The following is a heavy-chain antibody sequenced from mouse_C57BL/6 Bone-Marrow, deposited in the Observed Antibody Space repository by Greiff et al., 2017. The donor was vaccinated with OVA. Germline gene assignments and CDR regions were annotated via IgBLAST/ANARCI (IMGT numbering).Heavy chain of an antibody. J-gene: IGHJ3*01. CDR3: ASAVFAY. V-gene: IGHV1-50*01. CDR2: IDPSDRYT. CDR1: GYTFTSYW. Sequence: QVQLKQPGAELVKPGASVKLSCKASGYTFTSYWMQWVKQRPGQGLEWIGEIDPSDRYTNYNQKFKGKATLTVDTSSRTAYMQLSSLTSEDSAVYYCASAVFAYWGQGTLVTVSA.